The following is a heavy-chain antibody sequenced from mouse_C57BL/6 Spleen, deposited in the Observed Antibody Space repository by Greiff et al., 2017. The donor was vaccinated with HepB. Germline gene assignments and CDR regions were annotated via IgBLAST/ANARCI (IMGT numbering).Heavy chain of an antibody. CDR2: ISSGGSYT. CDR1: GFTFSSYG. D-gene: IGHD1-1*01. CDR3: ARQDYGSSVHWYFDV. Sequence: EVKLVESGGDLVKPGGSLKLSCAASGFTFSSYGMSWVRQTPDKRLEWVATISSGGSYTYYPDSVKGRFTISRDNAKNTLYLQMSSLKSEDTAMYYCARQDYGSSVHWYFDVWGTGTTVTVSS. V-gene: IGHV5-6*01. J-gene: IGHJ1*03.